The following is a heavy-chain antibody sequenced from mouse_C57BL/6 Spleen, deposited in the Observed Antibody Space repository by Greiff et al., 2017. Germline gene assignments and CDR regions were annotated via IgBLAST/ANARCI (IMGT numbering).Heavy chain of an antibody. CDR1: GYTFTSYG. CDR2: IYPRSGNT. V-gene: IGHV1-81*01. J-gene: IGHJ1*03. Sequence: QVQLQQSGAELARPGASVKLSCKASGYTFTSYGISWVKQRTGQGLEWIGEIYPRSGNTYYNEKFKGKATLTADKSSSTAYMELRSLTSEDSAVYFCARALIYYGSRWYFDVWGTGTTVTVAS. CDR3: ARALIYYGSRWYFDV. D-gene: IGHD1-1*01.